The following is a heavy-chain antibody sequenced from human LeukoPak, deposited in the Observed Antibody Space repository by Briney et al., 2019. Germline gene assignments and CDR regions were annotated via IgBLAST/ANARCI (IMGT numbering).Heavy chain of an antibody. J-gene: IGHJ5*02. CDR2: INHSGSA. Sequence: SETLSLTCAVSGGSFSGYYWTWIRQPPGKGLEWIGEINHSGSANYNPSLKSRVTISVDTSKNQLSLKLSSVTAADTAVYYCARDAAPYYYGSGIFRKNNWFDPWGQGTLVTVSS. V-gene: IGHV4-34*01. CDR3: ARDAAPYYYGSGIFRKNNWFDP. CDR1: GGSFSGYY. D-gene: IGHD3-10*01.